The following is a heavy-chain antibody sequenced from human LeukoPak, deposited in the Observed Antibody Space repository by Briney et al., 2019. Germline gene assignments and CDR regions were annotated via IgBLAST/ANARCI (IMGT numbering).Heavy chain of an antibody. V-gene: IGHV4-34*01. D-gene: IGHD4-23*01. CDR1: GGSLSAYY. J-gene: IGHJ1*01. CDR3: ARYLDYGGNSRVFQH. CDR2: IDHGGST. Sequence: SETLSLTCAVYGGSLSAYYWTWIRQPPGKGLEWIGEIDHGGSTNYNPSLKSRVTISVDTSKNQFSLKLSSVTAADTAVYYCARYLDYGGNSRVFQHWGQGTLVTVSS.